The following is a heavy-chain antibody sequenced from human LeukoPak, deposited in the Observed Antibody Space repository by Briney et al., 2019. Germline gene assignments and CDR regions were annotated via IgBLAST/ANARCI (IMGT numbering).Heavy chain of an antibody. CDR1: GYTFTGYY. CDR2: INSNCGGT. D-gene: IGHD4-17*01. J-gene: IGHJ3*02. Sequence: GASVKVSCKASGYTFTGYYMHWVRQAPGQGLEWVGRINSNCGGTNYAQKFQGRVTMTRDTSISTACMELSRLRSDDTAVYYCASLGPTATTLSGSFDIWGQGTMVTVSS. CDR3: ASLGPTATTLSGSFDI. V-gene: IGHV1-2*06.